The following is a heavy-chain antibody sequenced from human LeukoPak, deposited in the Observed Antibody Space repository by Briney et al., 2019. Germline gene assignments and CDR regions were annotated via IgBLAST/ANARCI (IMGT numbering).Heavy chain of an antibody. CDR1: GYTFTGYY. CDR2: INPNSGGT. Sequence: ASVKVSCKASGYTFTGYYMHLVRQAPGQGLEWMGRINPNSGGTNYAQKFQGRVTMTRDTSISTAYMELSRLRSDDTAVYYCAREWLSLDAFDIWGQGTMVTVSS. D-gene: IGHD3-10*01. CDR3: AREWLSLDAFDI. V-gene: IGHV1-2*06. J-gene: IGHJ3*02.